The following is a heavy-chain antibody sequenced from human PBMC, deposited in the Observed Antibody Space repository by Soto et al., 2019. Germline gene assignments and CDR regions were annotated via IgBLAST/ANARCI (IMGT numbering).Heavy chain of an antibody. CDR1: GGSFSGYY. J-gene: IGHJ5*02. CDR2: INHSGST. V-gene: IGHV4-34*01. CDR3: ARGLVAKPANRRYNWFDP. D-gene: IGHD5-12*01. Sequence: SETLSLTCAVYGGSFSGYYWSWIRQPPGKGLEWIGEINHSGSTNYNPSLKSRVTISVDTSKNQFSLKLSSVTAADTAVYYCARGLVAKPANRRYNWFDPWGQGTLVTVSS.